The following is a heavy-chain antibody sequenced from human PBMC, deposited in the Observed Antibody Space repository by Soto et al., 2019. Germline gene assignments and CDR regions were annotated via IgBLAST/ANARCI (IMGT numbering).Heavy chain of an antibody. D-gene: IGHD3-16*02. CDR2: IRDRAYSYAT. CDR3: TRLISAAQDY. CDR1: GFVFKDSS. J-gene: IGHJ4*02. Sequence: PGGSLRLSCEASGFVFKDSSIHWVRQASGKGLEWVGRIRDRAYSYATAYAASVTGRFTISRDDSTNTAYLQMNSLETEDTAIDYCTRLISAAQDYWGQGTQVTVSS. V-gene: IGHV3-73*01.